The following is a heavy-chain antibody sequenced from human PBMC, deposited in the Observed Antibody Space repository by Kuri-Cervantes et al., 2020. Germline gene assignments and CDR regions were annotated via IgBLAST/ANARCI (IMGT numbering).Heavy chain of an antibody. Sequence: GGSLRLSCAASGFTFSNYAMHWVRQAPGKGLEWVAVISYDGSNKYYADSVKGRFTISRDNSKNTVDLQMNSLRAEDTAIYYCAKGTGRGPWGPFDIWGQGTMVTVSS. D-gene: IGHD3-16*01. V-gene: IGHV3-30*07. CDR2: ISYDGSNK. CDR3: AKGTGRGPWGPFDI. J-gene: IGHJ3*02. CDR1: GFTFSNYA.